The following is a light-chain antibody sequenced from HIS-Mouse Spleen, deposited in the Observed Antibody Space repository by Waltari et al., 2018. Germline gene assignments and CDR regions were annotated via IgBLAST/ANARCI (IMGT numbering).Light chain of an antibody. CDR2: EDS. J-gene: IGLJ2*01. CDR3: YSTDSSGNHRV. CDR1: ALPKKY. Sequence: SYELTQPPSVSVSPGQTARITCSGDALPKKYAYWYQQKPGQATVLVIYEDSKRPSGIPERFSGSSSGTMATLTISGAQVEDEADYYCYSTDSSGNHRVFGGGTKLTVL. V-gene: IGLV3-10*01.